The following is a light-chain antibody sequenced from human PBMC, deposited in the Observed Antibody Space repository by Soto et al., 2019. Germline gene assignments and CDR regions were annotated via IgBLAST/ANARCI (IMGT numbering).Light chain of an antibody. CDR1: SSNIGSND. Sequence: QSVLTQPPSASGTPGQRVTISCSGNSSNIGSNDVSWYQHLPGTAHKLLIFSNNHRPSRVPDRFSGSQAGSSASLAISGLQSEDEDDYCCAAWDDSLNGVVFGGGTKLTVL. J-gene: IGLJ2*01. CDR3: AAWDDSLNGVV. V-gene: IGLV1-44*01. CDR2: SNN.